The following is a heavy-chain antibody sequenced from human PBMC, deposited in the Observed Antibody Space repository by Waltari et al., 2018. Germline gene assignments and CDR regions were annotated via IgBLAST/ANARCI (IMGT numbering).Heavy chain of an antibody. J-gene: IGHJ4*02. CDR3: ARDLTTMVRGVIDY. Sequence: QVQLVESGGGVVQPGRSLRLSFAASGLTFSSSGMPWGRQPPGKGLEWVAVIWYDGSNKYYADPVKGRFTISRDNSKNTLYLQMNSLRAEDTAVYYCARDLTTMVRGVIDYWGQGTLVTVSS. CDR1: GLTFSSSG. D-gene: IGHD3-10*01. V-gene: IGHV3-33*01. CDR2: IWYDGSNK.